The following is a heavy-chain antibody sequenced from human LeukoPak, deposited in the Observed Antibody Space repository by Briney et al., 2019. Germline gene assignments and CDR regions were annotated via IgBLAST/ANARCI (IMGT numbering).Heavy chain of an antibody. Sequence: GGSLRLSCAASGFIFRGYEMNWVRQAPGKGLEWVSYISSSGSTIYSADSVKGRFTISRDNAKNSPYLQMNSLRAEDTAVYYCARDSSTVTTDLDYWGQGTLVTVSS. J-gene: IGHJ4*02. D-gene: IGHD4-17*01. CDR1: GFIFRGYE. V-gene: IGHV3-48*03. CDR3: ARDSSTVTTDLDY. CDR2: ISSSGSTI.